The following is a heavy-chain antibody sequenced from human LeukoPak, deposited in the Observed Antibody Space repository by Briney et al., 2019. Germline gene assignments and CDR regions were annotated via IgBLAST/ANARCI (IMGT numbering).Heavy chain of an antibody. CDR3: ATWPLRFLEYDYFDY. CDR2: IIPIFCTA. Sequence: SVKVSCKASGGTFSSYAISWVRQAPGQGLEWMGGIIPIFCTANYAQKFQGRVTITTDESTSTAYMELSGLRSEDTAVYYCATWPLRFLEYDYFDYWGQGTLVTVSS. V-gene: IGHV1-69*05. CDR1: GGTFSSYA. J-gene: IGHJ4*02. D-gene: IGHD3-3*01.